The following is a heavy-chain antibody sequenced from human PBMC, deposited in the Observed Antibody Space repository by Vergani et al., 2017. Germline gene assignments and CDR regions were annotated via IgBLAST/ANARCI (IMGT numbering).Heavy chain of an antibody. CDR1: GYTFTSYY. CDR3: ARVNPFAGVSPLWYYFDY. V-gene: IGHV1-46*01. CDR2: INPSGGST. D-gene: IGHD3-16*01. J-gene: IGHJ4*02. Sequence: QVQLVQSGAEVKKPGASVKVSCKASGYTFTSYYMHWVRQAPGQGLEWMGIINPSGGSTSYAQKFQGRVTMTRDTSTSTVYMELSSLRSEDTAVYYCARVNPFAGVSPLWYYFDYWGQGTLVTVSS.